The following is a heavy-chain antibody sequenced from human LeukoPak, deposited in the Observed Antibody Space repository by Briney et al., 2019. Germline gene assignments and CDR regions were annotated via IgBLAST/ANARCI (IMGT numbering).Heavy chain of an antibody. Sequence: ASVKVSCKASGGTFSSYAISWVRQAPGQGLEWMGGIIPIFGTANYAQKFQGRVTITADKSTSTAYMELSSLRSEDTAVYYCARDRGSGSYDNWFDPWGQETLVTVSS. CDR3: ARDRGSGSYDNWFDP. CDR1: GGTFSSYA. J-gene: IGHJ5*02. CDR2: IIPIFGTA. D-gene: IGHD3-10*01. V-gene: IGHV1-69*06.